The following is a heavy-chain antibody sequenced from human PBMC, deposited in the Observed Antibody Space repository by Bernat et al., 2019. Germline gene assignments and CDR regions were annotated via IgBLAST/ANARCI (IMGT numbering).Heavy chain of an antibody. J-gene: IGHJ5*02. Sequence: QVQLQQSGPGLVKPSQTLSLTCAISGDSVSSNSSAWNWIRQSPSRGLEWPGRTYYRSKWYNDYAVSVKSRITINPDTSKSQFSLQLNSVTPEDTAVYYCARERADVVVVVAASNWFDPWGQGTLVTVSS. CDR3: ARERADVVVVVAASNWFDP. CDR2: TYYRSKWYN. D-gene: IGHD2-15*01. V-gene: IGHV6-1*01. CDR1: GDSVSSNSSA.